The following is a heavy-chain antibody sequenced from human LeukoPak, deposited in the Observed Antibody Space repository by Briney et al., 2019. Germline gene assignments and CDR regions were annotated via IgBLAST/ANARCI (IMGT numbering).Heavy chain of an antibody. CDR2: IAPHNGNT. D-gene: IGHD4-17*01. V-gene: IGHV1-18*01. CDR3: ASRSGTTPYYFDY. Sequence: ASVKVSCKVSGYTFTSNGLSWMRQAPGQGLEWMGWIAPHNGNTNYAQKPQGRVTMTTDTSTSTAYMELRSLRSDDTAVYYCASRSGTTPYYFDYWGQGTLVTVSS. J-gene: IGHJ4*02. CDR1: GYTFTSNG.